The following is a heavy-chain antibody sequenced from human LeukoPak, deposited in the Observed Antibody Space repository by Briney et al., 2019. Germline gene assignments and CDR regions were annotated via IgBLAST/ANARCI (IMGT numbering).Heavy chain of an antibody. J-gene: IGHJ4*02. D-gene: IGHD3-22*01. Sequence: SETLSLTCTVSGGSISSSSYYWGWIRQPPEKGLEWIGSIYYSGSTYYNPSLKSRVTISVDTSKNQFSLKLSSVTAADTAVYYCARDSYYYDSSGYFVDYWGQGTLVTVSS. CDR2: IYYSGST. V-gene: IGHV4-39*07. CDR3: ARDSYYYDSSGYFVDY. CDR1: GGSISSSSYY.